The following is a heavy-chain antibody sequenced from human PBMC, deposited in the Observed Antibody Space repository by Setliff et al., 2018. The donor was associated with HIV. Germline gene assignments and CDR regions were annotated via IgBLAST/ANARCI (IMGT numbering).Heavy chain of an antibody. D-gene: IGHD6-13*01. CDR3: ARTYSSNWYIDY. J-gene: IGHJ4*02. Sequence: SETLSLTCAVYGGSLTGYFWTRIRQSPGKGLEWVGQVNRDGGAHYSPSLKSRVTISVDTSKNQFSLKLSSVTAADTAIYYCARTYSSNWYIDYWGQGTLVTVSS. CDR2: VNRDGGA. V-gene: IGHV4-34*01. CDR1: GGSLTGYF.